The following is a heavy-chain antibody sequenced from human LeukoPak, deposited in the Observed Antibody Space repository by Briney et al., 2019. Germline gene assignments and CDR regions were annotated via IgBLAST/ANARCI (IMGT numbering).Heavy chain of an antibody. V-gene: IGHV1-18*01. CDR1: GYTFTSYN. D-gene: IGHD3-10*01. CDR2: ISAYNGNT. CDR3: ARSRYYYGSGRDNWFDP. Sequence: ASVKVSCKTSGYTFTSYNINWVRQAPGQGLEWMGWISAYNGNTNYAQNLQGRVTMTTDTSTSTAYMEMRSLRSDDTAVYYCARSRYYYGSGRDNWFDPWGQGTLVTVSS. J-gene: IGHJ5*02.